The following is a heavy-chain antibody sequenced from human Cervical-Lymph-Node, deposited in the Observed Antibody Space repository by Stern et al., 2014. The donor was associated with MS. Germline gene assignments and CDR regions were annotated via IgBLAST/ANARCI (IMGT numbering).Heavy chain of an antibody. J-gene: IGHJ6*02. Sequence: VHLVESGAEVKKPGSSVKVSCKASGGTFSSYAISWVRQAPGQGLEWMGGIIPIFGTANYAQKFQGRVTITADESTSTAYMELSSLRSEDTAVYYCARDPDYDEYYYYGMDVWGQGTTVTVSS. V-gene: IGHV1-69*01. CDR1: GGTFSSYA. CDR2: IIPIFGTA. CDR3: ARDPDYDEYYYYGMDV. D-gene: IGHD4-17*01.